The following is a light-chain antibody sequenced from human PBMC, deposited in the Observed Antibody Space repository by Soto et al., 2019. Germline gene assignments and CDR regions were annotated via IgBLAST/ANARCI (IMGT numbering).Light chain of an antibody. CDR2: AAS. V-gene: IGKV1-39*01. CDR3: QQSYSTTWT. J-gene: IGKJ1*01. Sequence: DIQMTQSPSSLSASVGDRVTITCRASQSIRSYLNWVQQKPGKAPKLLIYAASSLQSGVPSRFSGSGSETDFTLTISSLQPEDFATYSCQQSYSTTWTFGQGTKVDIK. CDR1: QSIRSY.